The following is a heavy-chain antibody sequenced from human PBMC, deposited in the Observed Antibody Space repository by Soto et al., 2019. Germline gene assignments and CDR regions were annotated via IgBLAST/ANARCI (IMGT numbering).Heavy chain of an antibody. CDR3: AKENHLRYFDWTPEYYFDY. CDR1: GFTFSSYG. D-gene: IGHD3-9*01. CDR2: ISYDGSNK. Sequence: GGSLRLSCAASGFTFSSYGMHWVRQAPGKGLEWVAVISYDGSNKYYADSVKGRFTISRDNSKNTLYLQMNSLRAEDTAVYYCAKENHLRYFDWTPEYYFDYWGQGTLVTVSS. V-gene: IGHV3-30*18. J-gene: IGHJ4*02.